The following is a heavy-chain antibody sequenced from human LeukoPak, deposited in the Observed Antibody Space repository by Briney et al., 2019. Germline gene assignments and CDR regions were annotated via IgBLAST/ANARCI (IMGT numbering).Heavy chain of an antibody. CDR1: GGSFSGYY. D-gene: IGHD2-15*01. Sequence: PSETLSLTCAVYGGSFSGYYWSWIRQPPGKGLEWIREINLSGSTNYNPSLKSRVTISVDTSKNQFSLKLSSVTAADTAVYYCASAGYCSGGSCYWFDPWGQGTLVTVSS. CDR2: INLSGST. J-gene: IGHJ5*02. V-gene: IGHV4-34*01. CDR3: ASAGYCSGGSCYWFDP.